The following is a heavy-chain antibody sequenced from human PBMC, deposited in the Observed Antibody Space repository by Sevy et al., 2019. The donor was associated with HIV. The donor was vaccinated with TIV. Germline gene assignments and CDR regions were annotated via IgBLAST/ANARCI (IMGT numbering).Heavy chain of an antibody. Sequence: GGSLRLSCSASGFTFRSFSMHWVRQAPGKGLEWVAAIWYDGRTKQYAESVKGPLTFSRDNSKSMLNLEMNSLRAEDTALYFCARDSARVIVPTAGFDSWGQGTVVTVSS. CDR1: GFTFRSFS. CDR2: IWYDGRTK. J-gene: IGHJ5*01. D-gene: IGHD1-1*01. V-gene: IGHV3-33*01. CDR3: ARDSARVIVPTAGFDS.